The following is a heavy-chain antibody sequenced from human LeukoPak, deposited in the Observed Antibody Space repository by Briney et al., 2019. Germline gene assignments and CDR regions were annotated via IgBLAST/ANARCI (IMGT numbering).Heavy chain of an antibody. CDR2: ISYDGSNK. Sequence: GGSLRLSCAASGFTFSSYAMHWVRQAPGKGLEWVAVISYDGSNKYYADSVKGRFTISRDNSKNTLYLQMNSLRAEDTAVYYCARGGYHAYYLDYWGQGSLVTVSS. D-gene: IGHD5-18*01. CDR1: GFTFSSYA. J-gene: IGHJ4*02. V-gene: IGHV3-30-3*01. CDR3: ARGGYHAYYLDY.